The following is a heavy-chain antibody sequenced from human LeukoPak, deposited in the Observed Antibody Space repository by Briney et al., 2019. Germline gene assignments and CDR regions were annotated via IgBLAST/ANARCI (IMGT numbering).Heavy chain of an antibody. V-gene: IGHV3-33*06. CDR1: GFTFSSYG. D-gene: IGHD3-22*01. Sequence: GGSLRLSCAASGFTFSSYGMHWVRQAPGKGLEWVAVIWYDGSNKYYADSVKGRFTISRDNSKNTLYLQMNSLRAEDTAVYYCAKVAYDSSGYWYYFDYWGQGTLVTVSS. CDR2: IWYDGSNK. CDR3: AKVAYDSSGYWYYFDY. J-gene: IGHJ4*02.